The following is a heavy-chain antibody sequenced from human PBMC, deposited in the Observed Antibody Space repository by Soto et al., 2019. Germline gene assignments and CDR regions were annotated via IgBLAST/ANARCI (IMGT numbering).Heavy chain of an antibody. CDR3: ARDPKTSGGQHWAFNYFDS. CDR2: ISYDGTNK. D-gene: IGHD7-27*01. CDR1: GFSFSSSP. Sequence: WGSLILSCAASGFSFSSSPMPWVRQAPGKGPAWVALISYDGTNKFYADSVKGRFTISRDNSKSTLYLQVDSLRPEDAAVYYCARDPKTSGGQHWAFNYFDSWGQGTLVTVSS. V-gene: IGHV3-30-3*01. J-gene: IGHJ4*02.